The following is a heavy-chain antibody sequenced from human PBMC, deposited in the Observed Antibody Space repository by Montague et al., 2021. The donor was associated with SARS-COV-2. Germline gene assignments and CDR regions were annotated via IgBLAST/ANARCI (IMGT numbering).Heavy chain of an antibody. D-gene: IGHD3-10*01. V-gene: IGHV4-59*08. CDR3: ARVTTKRTRCGSGSYRGFDAFDI. CDR2: IYYSGST. Sequence: SETLSLTCTVSGGSINTYYWSWIRQPPGKGLEWIGYIYYSGSTNYNPSLKSRVTISVDTSKNQFSLKLSSVTAADTAVYYCARVTTKRTRCGSGSYRGFDAFDIWGQGTMVTVSS. J-gene: IGHJ3*02. CDR1: GGSINTYY.